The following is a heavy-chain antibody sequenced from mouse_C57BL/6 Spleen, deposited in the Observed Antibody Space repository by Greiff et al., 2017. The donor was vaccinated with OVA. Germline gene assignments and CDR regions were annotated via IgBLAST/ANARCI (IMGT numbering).Heavy chain of an antibody. CDR1: GYAFSSYW. V-gene: IGHV1-80*01. Sequence: QVQLQQSGAELVKPGASVKISCKASGYAFSSYWMNWVKQRPGKGLEWIGQIYPGDGDTNYNGKFKGKATLTADKSSSTAYMQLSSLTSEDSAVYFCARSSPYYAMDYWGQGTSVTVSS. J-gene: IGHJ4*01. CDR2: IYPGDGDT. CDR3: ARSSPYYAMDY.